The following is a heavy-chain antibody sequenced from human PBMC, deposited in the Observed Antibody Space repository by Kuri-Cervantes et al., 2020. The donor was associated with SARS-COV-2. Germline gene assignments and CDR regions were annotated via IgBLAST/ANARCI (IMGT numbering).Heavy chain of an antibody. D-gene: IGHD5-12*01. CDR1: GFTFSSYS. CDR3: ARDRRGYDSEYFQH. J-gene: IGHJ1*01. Sequence: GESLKISCAASGFTFSSYSMNWVRQAPGKGLEWVSYISSSGSTIYYADSVKGRFTISRDNAKNSLYLQMNSLRDEDTAVYYCARDRRGYDSEYFQHWGQGTLVTVSS. V-gene: IGHV3-48*02. CDR2: ISSSGSTI.